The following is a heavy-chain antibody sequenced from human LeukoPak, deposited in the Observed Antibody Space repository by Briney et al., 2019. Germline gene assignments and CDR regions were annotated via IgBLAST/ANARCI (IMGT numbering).Heavy chain of an antibody. Sequence: GGSLRLSCAASGFTFSSYGMHWVRQAPGKGLEWVAVISYDGSNKYYEDSVKGRFTISRDNSKNTLYLQMNSLRAEDTAVYYCAKEGHNFYSYYMDVWGKGTTVTASS. J-gene: IGHJ6*03. CDR3: AKEGHNFYSYYMDV. CDR2: ISYDGSNK. V-gene: IGHV3-30*18. CDR1: GFTFSSYG.